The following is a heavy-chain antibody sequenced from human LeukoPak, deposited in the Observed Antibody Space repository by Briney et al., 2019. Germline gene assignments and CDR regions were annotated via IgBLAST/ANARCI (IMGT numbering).Heavy chain of an antibody. Sequence: GASVKVSCKVSGNTLTDLSIHWVRQAPEKGLDWMGGFDPEDAEVIYAEKFQDRVTMTEDPSTDTAYLELSSLRSEDTAVYYCARDRLGDSYYYYYGMDVWGQGTTVTVSS. D-gene: IGHD3-16*01. CDR3: ARDRLGDSYYYYYGMDV. CDR1: GNTLTDLS. V-gene: IGHV1-24*01. J-gene: IGHJ6*02. CDR2: FDPEDAEV.